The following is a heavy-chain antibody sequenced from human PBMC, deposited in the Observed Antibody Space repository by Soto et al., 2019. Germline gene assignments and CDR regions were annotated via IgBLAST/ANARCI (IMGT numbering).Heavy chain of an antibody. CDR1: GFTFSNAW. Sequence: GGSLRLSCAASGFTFSNAWMSWVRQAPGKGQEWVGRIKSKTDGGTTDYAAPVKGRFTISRDDSKNTLYLQMNSLKTEDTAVYYCTTRGYSYGHTYYYYGMDVWGQGTTVTVSS. D-gene: IGHD5-18*01. CDR2: IKSKTDGGTT. V-gene: IGHV3-15*01. CDR3: TTRGYSYGHTYYYYGMDV. J-gene: IGHJ6*02.